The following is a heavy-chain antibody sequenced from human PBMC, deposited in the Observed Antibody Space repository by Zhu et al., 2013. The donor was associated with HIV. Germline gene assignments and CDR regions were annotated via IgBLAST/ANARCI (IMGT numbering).Heavy chain of an antibody. V-gene: IGHV3-73*02. J-gene: IGHJ5*02. CDR1: GFTFSDSD. CDR3: ARRGADVGALSSFDP. CDR2: IRRKGDNYVT. D-gene: IGHD3-16*02. Sequence: EVQMVESGGGLVQPGGSLKLSCVVSGFTFSDSDVHWVRQASGTGLEWVGRIRRKGDNYVTAYGASVQGRFSISRDDSKNTAYLQMNSLKTEDTAVYYCARRGADVGALSSFDPWGREPWVTGLL.